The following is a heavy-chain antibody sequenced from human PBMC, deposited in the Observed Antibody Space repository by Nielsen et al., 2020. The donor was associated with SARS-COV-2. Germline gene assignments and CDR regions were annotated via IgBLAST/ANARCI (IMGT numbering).Heavy chain of an antibody. D-gene: IGHD3-16*01. CDR1: RYTFTGYY. Sequence: ASVKVSCKASRYTFTGYYMHWERQAPGQGLEWMGRINPNSGGTNYAQKFQGRVTMTRDTSISTAYMELSRLRSDDTAVYYCAREKGSYGPAGYGMDVWGQGTTVTVSS. J-gene: IGHJ6*02. CDR2: INPNSGGT. V-gene: IGHV1-2*06. CDR3: AREKGSYGPAGYGMDV.